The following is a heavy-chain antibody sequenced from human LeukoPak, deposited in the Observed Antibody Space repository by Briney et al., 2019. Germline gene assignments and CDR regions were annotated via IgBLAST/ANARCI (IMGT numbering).Heavy chain of an antibody. V-gene: IGHV3-15*01. CDR1: GFTFSNAW. CDR2: IKSKTDGGTT. CDR3: SSGSGWVRQSLY. J-gene: IGHJ4*02. Sequence: PGGSLRLSCAASGFTFSNAWMSWVRQAPGKGLEWVGRIKSKTDGGTTDYAAPVKGRFTISRDDSKNTLYLQMNNLKTEDTAVYYCSSGSGWVRQSLYWGQGTLVTVSS. D-gene: IGHD6-19*01.